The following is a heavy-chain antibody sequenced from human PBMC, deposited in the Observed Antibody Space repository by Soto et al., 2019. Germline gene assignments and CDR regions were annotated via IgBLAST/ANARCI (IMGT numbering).Heavy chain of an antibody. J-gene: IGHJ4*02. CDR3: ASNHWNDSGPDYFDY. CDR1: GFTFSSYG. V-gene: IGHV3-33*01. Sequence: GGSLRLSCAASGFTFSSYGMHWVRQAPGKGLEWVAVIWYDGSNKYYADSVKGRFTISRDNSKNTLYLQMNSLRAEDTAVYYCASNHWNDSGPDYFDYWGQGTLVTVSS. D-gene: IGHD1-1*01. CDR2: IWYDGSNK.